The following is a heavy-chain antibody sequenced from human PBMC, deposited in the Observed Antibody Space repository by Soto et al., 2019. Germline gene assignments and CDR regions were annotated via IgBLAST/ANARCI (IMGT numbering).Heavy chain of an antibody. CDR1: GGTFSSYT. D-gene: IGHD5-12*01. CDR3: ARGTWSGYEGDYYDYYMDV. J-gene: IGHJ6*03. Sequence: GASVKVSCKASGGTFSSYTISWVRQAPGQGLEWMGRIIPILGIANYAQKFQGRVTITADKSTSTAYMELSSLRSEDTAVYYCARGTWSGYEGDYYDYYMDVWGKGTTVTVS. V-gene: IGHV1-69*02. CDR2: IIPILGIA.